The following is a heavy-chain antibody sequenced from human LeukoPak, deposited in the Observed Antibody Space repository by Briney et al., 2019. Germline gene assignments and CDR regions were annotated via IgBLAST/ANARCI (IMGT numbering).Heavy chain of an antibody. Sequence: SETLSLTCAVSGGSISSGGYSWSWIRQPPGKGLEWIGYIYYSGSTYYNPSLKSRVTISVDTSKNQFSLKLSSVTAADTAVYYCARRGYSYGYTWGQGTLVTVSS. D-gene: IGHD5-18*01. CDR2: IYYSGST. J-gene: IGHJ5*02. CDR3: ARRGYSYGYT. V-gene: IGHV4-30-2*03. CDR1: GGSISSGGYS.